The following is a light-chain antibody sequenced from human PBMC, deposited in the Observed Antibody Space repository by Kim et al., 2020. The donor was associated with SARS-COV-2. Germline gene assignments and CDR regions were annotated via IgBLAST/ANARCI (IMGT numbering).Light chain of an antibody. CDR3: QHYGSSSRT. Sequence: SPGERAPLSCRASQSVSSSYLAWYQQKPGQSPRLLIYSVSTRATGIPDRFSGSGSGTDFTLTISGLEPEDFAVYYCQHYGSSSRTFGHGTKVDIK. CDR1: QSVSSSY. J-gene: IGKJ1*01. V-gene: IGKV3-20*01. CDR2: SVS.